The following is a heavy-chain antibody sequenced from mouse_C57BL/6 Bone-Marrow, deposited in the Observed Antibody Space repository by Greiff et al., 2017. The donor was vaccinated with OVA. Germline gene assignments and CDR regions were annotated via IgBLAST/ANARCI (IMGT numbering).Heavy chain of an antibody. J-gene: IGHJ4*01. CDR1: GYTFTSYW. CDR3: AKANLYNYAMDY. V-gene: IGHV1-69*01. CDR2: IDPSDSYT. D-gene: IGHD1-3*01. Sequence: QVQLQQPGAELVMPGASVKLSCKASGYTFTSYWMHWVKQRPGQGLEWIGEIDPSDSYTNYNQKFKGKSTLTVDKSSSTAYMQLSSLTSEDSAVYYCAKANLYNYAMDYWGQGTSVTVSS.